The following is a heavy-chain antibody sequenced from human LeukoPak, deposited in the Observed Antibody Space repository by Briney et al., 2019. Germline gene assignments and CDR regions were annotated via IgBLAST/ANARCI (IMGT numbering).Heavy chain of an antibody. CDR1: GFNFSSYS. CDR2: ISSSSSYI. D-gene: IGHD5-24*01. CDR3: ARDLEMATISPDY. V-gene: IGHV3-21*01. J-gene: IGHJ4*02. Sequence: GGSLRLSCAASGFNFSSYSINLVRQAPGKGLEWVSSISSSSSYIYYADSVKRRFTIYRDNAKNSLYLQMNSLRAEDTAVYYCARDLEMATISPDYWGQGTLVTVSS.